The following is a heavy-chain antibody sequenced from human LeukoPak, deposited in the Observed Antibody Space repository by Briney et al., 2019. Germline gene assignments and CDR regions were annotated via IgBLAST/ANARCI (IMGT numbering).Heavy chain of an antibody. CDR3: ATRGYSYGYSDY. CDR1: GGSISSGGYY. D-gene: IGHD5-18*01. J-gene: IGHJ4*02. V-gene: IGHV4-30-2*01. CDR2: MSQTGST. Sequence: PQTLSLTCTVSGGSISSGGYYWTWIRQPPGKGLEWIGYMSQTGSTYYNPSLKSRVTISVDTSKNQLSLKLSSVTAADTAVYYCATRGYSYGYSDYWGQGILVTVSS.